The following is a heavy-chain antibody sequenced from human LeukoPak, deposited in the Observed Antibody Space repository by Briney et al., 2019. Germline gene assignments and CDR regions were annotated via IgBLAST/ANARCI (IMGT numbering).Heavy chain of an antibody. CDR3: ARAKDIVVVPAALLDAFDI. CDR1: GGSISSYY. V-gene: IGHV4-4*07. Sequence: SETLSLTCTVSGGSISSYYWSWIRQPAGKGLEWIGRIYTSGSTNYSPSLKSRVTMSVDTSKNQFSLKLSSVTAADTAVYYCARAKDIVVVPAALLDAFDIWGQGTMVTVSS. J-gene: IGHJ3*02. D-gene: IGHD2-2*01. CDR2: IYTSGST.